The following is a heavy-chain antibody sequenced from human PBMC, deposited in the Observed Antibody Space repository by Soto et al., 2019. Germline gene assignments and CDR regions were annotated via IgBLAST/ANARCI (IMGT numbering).Heavy chain of an antibody. Sequence: QVQLVQSEAELRKPGTSVKVSCKTSGYPFTSYYMNWVRQAPGQGLEWLGVINPTDGTTTFAQKFNDSLTVTRDTSTSTVYMGLSSVRIDDKPVYYGAACGSEGSDCDHWGQATVVAVSS. J-gene: IGHJ5*02. CDR1: GYPFTSYY. D-gene: IGHD1-26*01. V-gene: IGHV1-46*03. CDR2: INPTDGTT. CDR3: AACGSEGSDCDH.